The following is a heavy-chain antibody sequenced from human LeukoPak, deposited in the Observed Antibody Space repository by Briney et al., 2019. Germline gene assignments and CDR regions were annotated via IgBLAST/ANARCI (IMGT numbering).Heavy chain of an antibody. V-gene: IGHV4-39*01. CDR1: GGSITSDSSY. D-gene: IGHD6-25*01. J-gene: IGHJ4*02. Sequence: PSETLSLTCAVSGGSITSDSSYWAWIPLPPGKGLEWIGSIRYSGSTYYNPSLKSRVTMSADTSKNQVSLKLTSVTAADTAVYYCARVLAAAAHFDYWGQGTLVTVSS. CDR3: ARVLAAAAHFDY. CDR2: IRYSGST.